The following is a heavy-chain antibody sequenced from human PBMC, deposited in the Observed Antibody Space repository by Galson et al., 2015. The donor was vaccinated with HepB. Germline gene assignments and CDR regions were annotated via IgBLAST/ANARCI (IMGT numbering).Heavy chain of an antibody. V-gene: IGHV3-30*04. CDR3: ARDLEGPYYYDSSGYYFCPDY. CDR2: ISYDGSNK. J-gene: IGHJ4*02. CDR1: GFTFSSYA. Sequence: SLRLSCAASGFTFSSYAMHWVRQAPGKGLEWVAVISYDGSNKYYADSVKGRFTISRDNSKNTLYLQVNSLRAEDTAVYYCARDLEGPYYYDSSGYYFCPDYWGQGTLVTVSS. D-gene: IGHD3-22*01.